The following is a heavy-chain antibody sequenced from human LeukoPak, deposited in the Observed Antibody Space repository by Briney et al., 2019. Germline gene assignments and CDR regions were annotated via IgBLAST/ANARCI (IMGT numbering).Heavy chain of an antibody. D-gene: IGHD3-10*01. CDR3: ARDYRMVRGAIRYYYYGMDV. Sequence: ASVKVSCKASGYTFTGYYMHWARQAPGQGLEWMGWINPNSGGTNYAQKFQGWVTMTRDTSISTAYMELSRLRSDDTAVYYCARDYRMVRGAIRYYYYGMDVWGQGTTVTVSS. CDR2: INPNSGGT. V-gene: IGHV1-2*04. CDR1: GYTFTGYY. J-gene: IGHJ6*02.